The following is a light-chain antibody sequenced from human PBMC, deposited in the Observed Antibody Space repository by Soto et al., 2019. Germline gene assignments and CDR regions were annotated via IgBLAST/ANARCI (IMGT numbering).Light chain of an antibody. Sequence: PARLSASPWERAPLSCRASKSVSSNLAWYQQKPGQAPRLLIYGAFRRATGIPDRFSGSGSGTDFTLTISRMEPEDFAVYCCQQYGSSPRTFGQGSNVDIK. J-gene: IGKJ1*01. CDR3: QQYGSSPRT. CDR1: KSVSSN. CDR2: GAF. V-gene: IGKV3-20*01.